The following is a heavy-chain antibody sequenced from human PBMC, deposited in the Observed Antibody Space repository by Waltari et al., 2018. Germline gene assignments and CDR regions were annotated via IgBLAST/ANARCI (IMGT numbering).Heavy chain of an antibody. J-gene: IGHJ4*02. CDR2: IKSKTDGGTT. D-gene: IGHD1-26*01. CDR1: GFTFSNAW. Sequence: RLSCAASGFTFSNAWMSWVRQAPGKGLEWVGRIKSKTDGGTTEYAAPVKGRFTISRDDSKNTLYLQMNSLKTEDTAVYYCTTSLRWELLFKDYWGQGTLVTVSS. V-gene: IGHV3-15*01. CDR3: TTSLRWELLFKDY.